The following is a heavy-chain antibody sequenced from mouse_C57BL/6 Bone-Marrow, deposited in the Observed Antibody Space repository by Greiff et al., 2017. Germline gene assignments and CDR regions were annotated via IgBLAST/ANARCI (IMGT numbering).Heavy chain of an antibody. CDR3: TRRITTVVATADY. Sequence: EVQLQQSGTVLARPGASVKMSCKTSGYTFTSYWMHWVKQRPGQGLEWIGAIYPGNSDPSYNQKFKGKAKLTAVTSASTAYMELSSLTNEDSAVXYRTRRITTVVATADYWGQGTTLTVSS. CDR1: GYTFTSYW. J-gene: IGHJ2*01. D-gene: IGHD1-1*01. V-gene: IGHV1-5*01. CDR2: IYPGNSDP.